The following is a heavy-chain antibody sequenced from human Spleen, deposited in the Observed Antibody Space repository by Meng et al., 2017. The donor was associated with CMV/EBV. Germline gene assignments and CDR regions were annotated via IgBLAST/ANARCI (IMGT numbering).Heavy chain of an antibody. CDR1: GFTFTTYA. CDR3: ARGGSAAQ. V-gene: IGHV3-30*04. Sequence: GESLKISCAASGFTFTTYAMNWVRQAPGKGLEWVAVISYDGSNKYYADSVKGRFTISRDNSKNTLYLQMNSLRAEDTAVYYCARGGSAAQWGQGTLVTVSS. D-gene: IGHD2-2*01. J-gene: IGHJ4*02. CDR2: ISYDGSNK.